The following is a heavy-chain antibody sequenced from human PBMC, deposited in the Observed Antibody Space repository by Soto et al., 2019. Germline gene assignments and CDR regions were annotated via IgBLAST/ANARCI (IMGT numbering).Heavy chain of an antibody. D-gene: IGHD3-10*01. Sequence: PGGSLRLSCAASGFTFSSFGMNWVRQAPGKRLEWVSSISDSSSYIYYADSVKGRFTISRDNAKNSLYLQMNSLRAEDTAVYYCARDRYYGPGPDYYYYGMDVWGQGTTVTVSS. CDR2: ISDSSSYI. CDR1: GFTFSSFG. CDR3: ARDRYYGPGPDYYYYGMDV. J-gene: IGHJ6*02. V-gene: IGHV3-21*01.